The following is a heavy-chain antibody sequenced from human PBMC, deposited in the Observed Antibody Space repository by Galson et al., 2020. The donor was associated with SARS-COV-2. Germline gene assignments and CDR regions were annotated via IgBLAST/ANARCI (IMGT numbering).Heavy chain of an antibody. CDR3: ARDATYYYDRSGYWDAFDI. D-gene: IGHD3-22*01. CDR1: GGTFSSYA. Sequence: NISCKASGGTFSSYAISWVRQAPGQGLEWMGGIIPIFGTANYAQKFQGRVTITADESTSTAYMELSSLRSEDTAVYYCARDATYYYDRSGYWDAFDIWGQGTMVTVSS. CDR2: IIPIFGTA. J-gene: IGHJ3*02. V-gene: IGHV1-69*01.